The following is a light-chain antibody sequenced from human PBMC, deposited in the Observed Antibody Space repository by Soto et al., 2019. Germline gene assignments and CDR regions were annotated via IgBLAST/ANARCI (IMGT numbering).Light chain of an antibody. CDR2: WAS. J-gene: IGKJ5*01. V-gene: IGKV4-1*01. CDR3: QQYHSYPIT. CDR1: QSVFSTSTNKNY. Sequence: DIVMTQSPDSLAVSLGERATINCKSSQSVFSTSTNKNYLSWYQKQPGQPPKLLISWASTRESGVPDRLSGTGSGTDFTLTISSLQAEDVALYYCQQYHSYPITFGQGTRLEIK.